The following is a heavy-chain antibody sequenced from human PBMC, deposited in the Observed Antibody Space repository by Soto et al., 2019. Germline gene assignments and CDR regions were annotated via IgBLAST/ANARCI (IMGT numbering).Heavy chain of an antibody. Sequence: QVQLVESGGGVVQPGRSLRLSCAVSGFTFSSYAMHWVRQAPGKGLEWVAVISYDGSNKYYADSVKGRFTISRDNSKNTLYLQMNSLRAEDTAVYYCAREDGDYGWGPHFDYWGQGTLVTVSS. CDR2: ISYDGSNK. CDR1: GFTFSSYA. CDR3: AREDGDYGWGPHFDY. D-gene: IGHD4-17*01. V-gene: IGHV3-30-3*01. J-gene: IGHJ4*02.